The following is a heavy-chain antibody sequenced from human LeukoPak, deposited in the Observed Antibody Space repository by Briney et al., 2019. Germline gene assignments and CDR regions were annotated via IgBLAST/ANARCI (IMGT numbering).Heavy chain of an antibody. CDR3: ARGYSSTWFKTWDF. Sequence: PSETLSLTCTVSGGSISTYYWNWIRQPPGKGLEWIGYIYYSGTTNYNPSLKSRVTISVDTSKNQFSLKLPSVTAADTAVYYCARGYSSTWFKTWDFWGQGTLVTVSS. CDR1: GGSISTYY. J-gene: IGHJ4*02. CDR2: IYYSGTT. V-gene: IGHV4-59*08. D-gene: IGHD6-13*01.